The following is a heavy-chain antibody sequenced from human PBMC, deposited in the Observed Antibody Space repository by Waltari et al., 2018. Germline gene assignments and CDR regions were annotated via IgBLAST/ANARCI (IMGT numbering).Heavy chain of an antibody. Sequence: QLQLQESGSGLVKPSQTLSLTCAVSGGSISSGGYSWSWIRQPPGKGLEWNGYIYHSGSTYYNPSLKSRVTISVDRSKNQFSLKLSAVTAADTAVYYCARGGSGYYDFWSGYLDYWGQGTLVTVSS. CDR3: ARGGSGYYDFWSGYLDY. J-gene: IGHJ4*02. D-gene: IGHD3-3*01. CDR2: IYHSGST. CDR1: GGSISSGGYS. V-gene: IGHV4-30-2*01.